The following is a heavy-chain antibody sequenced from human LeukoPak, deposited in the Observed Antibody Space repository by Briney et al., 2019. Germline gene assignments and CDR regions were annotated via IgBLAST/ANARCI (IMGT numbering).Heavy chain of an antibody. Sequence: GASVKVSCKASGSTFSSYAISWVRQAPGQGLEWMGGIIPIFGTANYAQKFQGRVTITADESTSTAYMELSSLRSEDTAVYYCARDRLIFSGSYIPSFDYWGQGTLVTVSS. CDR1: GSTFSSYA. D-gene: IGHD1-26*01. V-gene: IGHV1-69*13. CDR2: IIPIFGTA. J-gene: IGHJ4*02. CDR3: ARDRLIFSGSYIPSFDY.